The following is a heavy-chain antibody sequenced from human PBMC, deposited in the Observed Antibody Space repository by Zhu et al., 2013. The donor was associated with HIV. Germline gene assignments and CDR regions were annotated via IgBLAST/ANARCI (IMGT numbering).Heavy chain of an antibody. Sequence: QVQLQQWGAGLLKPSETLSLTCAVYGGSFSGYYWSWIRQPPGKGLEWIGEINHSGSTNYNPSLKSRVTISVDTSKNQFSLKLSSVTAADTAVYYCARDGYSSSWVTYWYFDLWGRGTLVTVSS. D-gene: IGHD6-13*01. CDR3: ARDGYSSSWVTYWYFDL. CDR2: INHSGST. CDR1: GGSFSGYY. J-gene: IGHJ2*01. V-gene: IGHV4-34*01.